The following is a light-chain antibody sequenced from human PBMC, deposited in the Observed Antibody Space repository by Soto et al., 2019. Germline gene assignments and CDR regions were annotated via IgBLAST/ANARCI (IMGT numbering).Light chain of an antibody. CDR3: AAWDDSLNGRV. V-gene: IGLV1-44*01. Sequence: QPVLTQPPSASGTPGQRVTISCSGSSSNIGSNTVHWYQQLPGTAPKLLIYSNNQRLSGVPDRFSGSKSGTSASLAIIGLQSEDDADYYCAAWDDSLNGRVLGTGTKVTVL. CDR1: SSNIGSNT. CDR2: SNN. J-gene: IGLJ1*01.